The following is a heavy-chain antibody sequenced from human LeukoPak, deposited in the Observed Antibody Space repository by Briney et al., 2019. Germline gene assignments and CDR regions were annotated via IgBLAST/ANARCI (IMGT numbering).Heavy chain of an antibody. CDR1: GFTFSSYA. V-gene: IGHV3-23*01. CDR2: ISGSGGST. Sequence: GGSLRLSCAASGFTFSSYAMSWVRQAPGKGLEWVSAISGSGGSTYYADSVKGRFTISRDNSKNTLYLRMNSLRAEDTAVYYCARGLRTVYYDSSGYSYWGQGTLVTVSS. J-gene: IGHJ4*02. CDR3: ARGLRTVYYDSSGYSY. D-gene: IGHD3-22*01.